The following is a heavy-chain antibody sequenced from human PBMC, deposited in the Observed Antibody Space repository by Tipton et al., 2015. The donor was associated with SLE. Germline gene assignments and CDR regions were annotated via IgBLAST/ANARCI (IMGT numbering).Heavy chain of an antibody. CDR1: GGSISSYY. CDR3: ARGAGPTVNFAY. J-gene: IGHJ4*02. V-gene: IGHV4-59*01. D-gene: IGHD4-11*01. Sequence: TLSLTCTVSGGSISSYYWSWIRQPPGKGLEWIGYIYYSGSTNYNPSLKSRVTISVDTSKNQFSLKLSSVTAADTAVYYCARGAGPTVNFAYWGQGTLVTVSS. CDR2: IYYSGST.